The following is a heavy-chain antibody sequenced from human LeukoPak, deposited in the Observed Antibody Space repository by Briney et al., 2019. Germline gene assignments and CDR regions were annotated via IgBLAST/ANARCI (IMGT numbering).Heavy chain of an antibody. J-gene: IGHJ4*02. Sequence: GGSLRLTCAASGFTFSTYGMHWVRQAPGKGLEWVAFIRYDGSNKYYADSVKGRFTISRDNSKNTLYLQMNSLRAEDTAVYHCSKVHCSGGTFYSVIDYCGQGSLLTVSS. CDR2: IRYDGSNK. V-gene: IGHV3-30*02. CDR3: SKVHCSGGTFYSVIDY. CDR1: GFTFSTYG. D-gene: IGHD2-15*01.